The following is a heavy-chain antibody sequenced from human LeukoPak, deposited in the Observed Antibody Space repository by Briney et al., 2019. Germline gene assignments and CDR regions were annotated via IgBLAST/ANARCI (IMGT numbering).Heavy chain of an antibody. CDR2: MNPNSGNT. CDR1: GYTFTSYD. V-gene: IGHV1-8*03. J-gene: IGHJ6*03. D-gene: IGHD6-19*01. Sequence: ASVKVSCKASGYTFTSYDINWVRQATGQGLEWMGWMNPNSGNTGYAQKFQGRVTITRNTSISTAYMELSSLRSEDTAVYYCARARISSSGWYWRYYYYYYMDVWGKGTTVTISS. CDR3: ARARISSSGWYWRYYYYYYMDV.